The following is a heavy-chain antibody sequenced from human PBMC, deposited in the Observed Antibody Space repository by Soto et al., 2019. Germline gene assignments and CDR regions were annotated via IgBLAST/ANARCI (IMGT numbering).Heavy chain of an antibody. CDR1: GFTFSSYA. CDR2: ISYDGSNK. Sequence: LRLSCAASGFTFSSYAMHWVRQAPGKGLEWVAVISYDGSNKYYADSVKGRFTISRDNSKNTLYLQMNSLRAEDTAVYYCARSGILTGYYYYYGMDVWGQGTTVTVSS. V-gene: IGHV3-30-3*01. CDR3: ARSGILTGYYYYYGMDV. J-gene: IGHJ6*02. D-gene: IGHD3-9*01.